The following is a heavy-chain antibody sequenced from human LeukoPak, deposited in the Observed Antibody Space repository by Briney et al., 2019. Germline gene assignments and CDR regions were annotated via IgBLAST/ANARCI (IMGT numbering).Heavy chain of an antibody. J-gene: IGHJ4*02. CDR1: GFTFDDYA. CDR2: ISWNSETI. D-gene: IGHD3-3*01. Sequence: PGRSLRLSCAASGFTFDDYAMYWVRQAPGKGLEWVSGISWNSETIDYADSVKGRFTISRDNAKNFLYLQMNSLRPEDTAVFYCARDQYDTWSRRGNFDSWGQGTLVIVSS. CDR3: ARDQYDTWSRRGNFDS. V-gene: IGHV3-9*01.